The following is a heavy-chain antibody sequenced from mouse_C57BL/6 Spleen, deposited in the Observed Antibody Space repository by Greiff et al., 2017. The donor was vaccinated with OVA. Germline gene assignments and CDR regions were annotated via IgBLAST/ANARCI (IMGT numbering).Heavy chain of an antibody. J-gene: IGHJ1*03. V-gene: IGHV14-2*01. D-gene: IGHD2-5*01. CDR2: IDPEDGET. Sequence: VHVKQSGAELVKPGASVKLSCTASGFNIKDYYMHWVKQRTEQGLEWIGRIDPEDGETKYAPKFQGKATITADTSSNTAYLQLSSLTSEDTAVYYCALYSNYSYWYFDVWGTGTTVTVSS. CDR3: ALYSNYSYWYFDV. CDR1: GFNIKDYY.